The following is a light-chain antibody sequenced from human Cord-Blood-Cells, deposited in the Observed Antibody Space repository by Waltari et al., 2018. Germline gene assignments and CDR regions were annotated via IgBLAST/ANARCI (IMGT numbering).Light chain of an antibody. J-gene: IGLJ3*02. Sequence: QSVLTQPPSASGTPGQRVTISCSGSSSNIGSNTVNWYQQLPGTAPKLLIYSNNPRPAGGRDLFSGSKSGTSASLAISGLQSEDEADYYCAAWDDSLNGPVFGGGTKLTVL. CDR2: SNN. CDR3: AAWDDSLNGPV. V-gene: IGLV1-44*01. CDR1: SSNIGSNT.